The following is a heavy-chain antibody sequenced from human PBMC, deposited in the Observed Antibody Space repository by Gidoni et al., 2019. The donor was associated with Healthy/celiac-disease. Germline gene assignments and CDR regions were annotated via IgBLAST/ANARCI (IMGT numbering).Heavy chain of an antibody. Sequence: QVQLVQSGAEVKKPGASVKVSCNASRYTFTSYGISWGRQAPGQGLAWMEGTRAYHGNTNYAQKLQGRVTMTTDTATSRAYRELRSLRSDDTAVYYCARRVYCGGDCYQLDYWGQGTLVTVSS. CDR3: ARRVYCGGDCYQLDY. CDR1: RYTFTSYG. V-gene: IGHV1-18*01. J-gene: IGHJ4*02. CDR2: TRAYHGNT. D-gene: IGHD2-21*02.